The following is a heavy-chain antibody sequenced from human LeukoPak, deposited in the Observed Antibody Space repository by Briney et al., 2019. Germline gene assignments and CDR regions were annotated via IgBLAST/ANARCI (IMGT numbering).Heavy chain of an antibody. V-gene: IGHV1-18*01. CDR3: ARAPDDYGDLNWFDP. Sequence: ASVKVSCKASGFTFTSYGISWVRQAPGQGLEWMGWISAYNGNTNYAQKLQGRVTMTTDTSTSTAYMELRSLRSDDTAVYYCARAPDDYGDLNWFDPWGQGTLVTVSS. J-gene: IGHJ5*02. CDR2: ISAYNGNT. CDR1: GFTFTSYG. D-gene: IGHD4-17*01.